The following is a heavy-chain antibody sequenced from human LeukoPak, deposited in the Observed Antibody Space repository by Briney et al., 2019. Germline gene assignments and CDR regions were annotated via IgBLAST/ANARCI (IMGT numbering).Heavy chain of an antibody. D-gene: IGHD2-2*01. CDR3: ARDWRTSCLDY. CDR1: GYILTAYY. J-gene: IGHJ4*02. V-gene: IGHV1-2*02. CDR2: INPNSGDT. Sequence: ASVKVSCKASGYILTAYYMHWVRQAPGQGLEWMGWINPNSGDTSYAQRFQGRVTMTRDTSISTAYMELSSLTSDDTAVYYCARDWRTSCLDYWGQGTLVTVSS.